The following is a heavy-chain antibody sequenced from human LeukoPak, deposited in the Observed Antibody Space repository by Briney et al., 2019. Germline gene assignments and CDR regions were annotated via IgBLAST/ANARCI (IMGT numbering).Heavy chain of an antibody. D-gene: IGHD3-9*01. J-gene: IGHJ6*04. CDR1: GGTFSSYA. CDR2: IIPIFGTA. V-gene: IGHV1-69*13. CDR3: ARAHYDISIGNYYYGMDV. Sequence: GASVKVSCKASGGTFSSYAISWVRQAPGQGLEWMGGIIPIFGTANYAQKFQGRVTITADESTGTAYMELSSLRSEDTAVYYCARAHYDISIGNYYYGMDVWGKGTTVTVSS.